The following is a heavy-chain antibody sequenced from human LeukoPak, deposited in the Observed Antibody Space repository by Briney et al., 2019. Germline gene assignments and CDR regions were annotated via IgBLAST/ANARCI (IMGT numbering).Heavy chain of an antibody. Sequence: SETLSLTCTVSGGSISSSSYYWGWIRQPPGKGLEWIGSIYYSGSTYYNPSLKSRVTISVDTSKNQFSLKLSSVTAADTAVYYCARERHIVVVTAPGWFDPWGQGTLVTVSS. CDR1: GGSISSSSYY. V-gene: IGHV4-39*07. J-gene: IGHJ5*02. D-gene: IGHD2-21*02. CDR2: IYYSGST. CDR3: ARERHIVVVTAPGWFDP.